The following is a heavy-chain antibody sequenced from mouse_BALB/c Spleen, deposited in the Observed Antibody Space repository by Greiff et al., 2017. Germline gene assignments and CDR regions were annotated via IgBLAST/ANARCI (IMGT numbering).Heavy chain of an antibody. D-gene: IGHD2-2*01. CDR1: GFTFTDYY. CDR2: IRNKANGYTT. Sequence: DVKLVESGGGLVQPGGSLRLSCATSGFTFTDYYMSWVRQPPGKALEWLGFIRNKANGYTTEYSASVKGRFTISRDNSQSILYLQMNTLRAEDSATYYCARDRDGYDHYFDYWGQGTTLTVSA. V-gene: IGHV7-3*02. J-gene: IGHJ2*01. CDR3: ARDRDGYDHYFDY.